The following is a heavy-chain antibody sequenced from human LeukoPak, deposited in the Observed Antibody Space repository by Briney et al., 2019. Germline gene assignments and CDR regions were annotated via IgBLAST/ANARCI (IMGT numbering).Heavy chain of an antibody. CDR1: GFTFSGSA. CDR3: TSLRGYCTNGVCYPDDY. J-gene: IGHJ4*02. V-gene: IGHV3-73*01. Sequence: GGSLKLSCAASGFTFSGSAMHWVRQASGKGLEWVGRIRSKANCYATAYAASVKGRFTISRDDSKNTAYLQMNSLKTEDTAVYYCTSLRGYCTNGVCYPDDYWGQGTLVTVSS. D-gene: IGHD2-8*01. CDR2: IRSKANCYAT.